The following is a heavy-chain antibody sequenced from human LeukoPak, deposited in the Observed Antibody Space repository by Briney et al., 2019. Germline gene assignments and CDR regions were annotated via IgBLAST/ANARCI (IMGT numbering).Heavy chain of an antibody. V-gene: IGHV3-30*04. CDR3: ARVGGATIPYFDY. D-gene: IGHD1-26*01. Sequence: GGSLRLSCAASGFTFSSYAMHWVRQAPGKGLEWLAVISYDGSNKYYADSVKGRFTISRDNSKNTLYLQMNSLRAEDTAVYYCARVGGATIPYFDYWGQGTLVTVSS. CDR2: ISYDGSNK. CDR1: GFTFSSYA. J-gene: IGHJ4*02.